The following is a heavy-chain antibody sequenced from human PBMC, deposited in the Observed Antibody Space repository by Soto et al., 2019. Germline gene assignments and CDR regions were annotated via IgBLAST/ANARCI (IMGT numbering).Heavy chain of an antibody. D-gene: IGHD4-17*01. CDR2: FDPEGGET. J-gene: IGHJ3*02. V-gene: IGHV1-24*01. CDR1: GYTLTELS. Sequence: ASVKVSCKVSGYTLTELSMHWVRQAPGKGLEWMGGFDPEGGETIYAQKFQGRVTMTEDTSTDTAYMELSSLRSEDTAVYYCATDYGDYVALYAFDIWGQGTXVTVSS. CDR3: ATDYGDYVALYAFDI.